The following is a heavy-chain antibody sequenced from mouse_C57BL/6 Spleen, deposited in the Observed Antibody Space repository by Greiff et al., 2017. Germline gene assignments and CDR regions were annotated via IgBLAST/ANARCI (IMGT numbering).Heavy chain of an antibody. D-gene: IGHD2-12*01. J-gene: IGHJ2*01. CDR1: GYTFTTYP. V-gene: IGHV1-47*01. CDR3: ARAYYSPYEEVGYFDY. CDR2: FHPYNDDT. Sequence: QVQLKESGAELVKPGASVKMSCKASGYTFTTYPIEWMKQNHGKSLEWIGNFHPYNDDTKYNEKFKGKATLTVEKSSSTVYLELSRLTSDDSAVYYCARAYYSPYEEVGYFDYWGQGTTLTVSS.